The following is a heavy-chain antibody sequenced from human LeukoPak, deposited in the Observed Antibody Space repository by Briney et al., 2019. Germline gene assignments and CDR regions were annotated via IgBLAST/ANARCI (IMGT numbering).Heavy chain of an antibody. J-gene: IGHJ4*02. CDR2: IRSKANSYAT. CDR3: TRQEGDYGDYVLYY. D-gene: IGHD4-17*01. CDR1: GFTFSGSA. V-gene: IGHV3-73*01. Sequence: GGSLRLSCAASGFTFSGSAMHWVRQASGKGLEWVGRIRSKANSYATAYAASVEGRFTISRDDSKSTAYLQMNSLKTEDTAVYYCTRQEGDYGDYVLYYWGQGTLVTVSS.